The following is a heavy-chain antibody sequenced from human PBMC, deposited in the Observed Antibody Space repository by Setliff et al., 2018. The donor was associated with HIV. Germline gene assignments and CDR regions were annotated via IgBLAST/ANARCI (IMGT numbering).Heavy chain of an antibody. V-gene: IGHV1-2*06. D-gene: IGHD3-10*01. CDR3: ARDWAEDYYGSGSFQY. J-gene: IGHJ1*01. CDR2: INPNSGGT. CDR1: GYMFSGFH. Sequence: ASVMVSCKASGYMFSGFHTHWVRQAAGQGLEWMGRINPNSGGTNYAQKFQGRVTMTRDTSISTAYMELSRLRSDDTAVYYCARDWAEDYYGSGSFQYWGQGTLVTVSS.